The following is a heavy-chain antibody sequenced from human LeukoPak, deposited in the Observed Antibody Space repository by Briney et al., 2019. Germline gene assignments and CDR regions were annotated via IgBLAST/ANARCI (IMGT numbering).Heavy chain of an antibody. V-gene: IGHV3-23*01. CDR3: AKMYYYDSSGNNWFDP. D-gene: IGHD3-22*01. CDR2: ISGSGGST. Sequence: GGSLRLSCAASGFTFSSYAMSWVRQAPGKGLEWVSAISGSGGSTYYADSVKGRFTISRDNSKNTLYLQMNSLRAEDTAVYYCAKMYYYDSSGNNWFDPWGQGTLVTVSS. J-gene: IGHJ5*02. CDR1: GFTFSSYA.